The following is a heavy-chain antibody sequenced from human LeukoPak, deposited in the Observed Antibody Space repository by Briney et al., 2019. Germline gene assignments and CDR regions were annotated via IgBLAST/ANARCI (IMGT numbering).Heavy chain of an antibody. CDR1: GGTFNNYG. CDR3: ARVVLSNGRYYDSD. CDR2: IIPLFGIT. V-gene: IGHV1-69*13. D-gene: IGHD3-3*01. Sequence: ASVKVSCKASGGTFNNYGISWVRQAPGQGYEWMGGIIPLFGITNYAQKFLGRVTITADESTSTAYMELSSLKSEDTAVYYCARVVLSNGRYYDSDWAQGPLVTVSS. J-gene: IGHJ4*02.